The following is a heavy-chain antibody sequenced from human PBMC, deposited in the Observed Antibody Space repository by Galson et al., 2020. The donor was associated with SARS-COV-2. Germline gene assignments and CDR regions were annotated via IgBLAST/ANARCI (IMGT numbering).Heavy chain of an antibody. D-gene: IGHD3-10*01. CDR1: GYTLTELS. J-gene: IGHJ6*02. Sequence: ASVKVSCKVSGYTLTELSMHWVRQAPGKGLEWMGGFDPEDGETIYAQKFQGRVFMTEDTSTDTAYMELSSLRSEDTAVYYCATGSVVRGVYPHYYYYYGMDVWGQGTTVTVS. CDR2: FDPEDGET. V-gene: IGHV1-24*01. CDR3: ATGSVVRGVYPHYYYYYGMDV.